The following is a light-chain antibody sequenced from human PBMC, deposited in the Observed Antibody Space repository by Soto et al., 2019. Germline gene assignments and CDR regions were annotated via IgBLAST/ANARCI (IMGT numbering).Light chain of an antibody. V-gene: IGLV2-14*01. CDR1: SSDVGGYNY. J-gene: IGLJ1*01. CDR2: DVS. CDR3: SSYTSSRTRV. Sequence: QSALTQPAPLSGSPGQSITISFTGTSSDVGGYNYVSWYQLHPGKAPKLMIYDVSNRPSGVSNRFSGSKSGNTASLTISGLQAEDEADYYCSSYTSSRTRVFGTGTKVTVL.